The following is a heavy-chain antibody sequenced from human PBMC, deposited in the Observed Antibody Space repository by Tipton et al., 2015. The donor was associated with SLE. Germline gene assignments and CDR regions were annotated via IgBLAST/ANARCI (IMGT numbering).Heavy chain of an antibody. CDR2: IWYDGSKE. Sequence: SLRLSCEASGFTLHSYAMYWVRRAPGKGLEWVAIIWYDGSKEYYADSVKGQFTISRDTSRNILYLQMNSLRAEDTAMYYCARDSSFMTSASGMDVWGQGTRVTVSS. CDR3: ARDSSFMTSASGMDV. V-gene: IGHV3-33*07. D-gene: IGHD3-16*01. CDR1: GFTLHSYA. J-gene: IGHJ6*02.